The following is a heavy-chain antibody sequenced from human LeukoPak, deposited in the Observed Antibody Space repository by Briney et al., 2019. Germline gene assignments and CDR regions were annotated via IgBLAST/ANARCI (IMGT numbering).Heavy chain of an antibody. V-gene: IGHV3-30*04. Sequence: GGSLRLSCAASGFTFSSYAMHWVRQAPGKGLEWVAVISYDGSNKYYADSVKGRFTISRDNSKNTLYLQMNSLRAEDTAVYYCARDPRHNSGWYRDYWGQGTLVTVSS. J-gene: IGHJ4*02. CDR2: ISYDGSNK. CDR3: ARDPRHNSGWYRDY. D-gene: IGHD6-19*01. CDR1: GFTFSSYA.